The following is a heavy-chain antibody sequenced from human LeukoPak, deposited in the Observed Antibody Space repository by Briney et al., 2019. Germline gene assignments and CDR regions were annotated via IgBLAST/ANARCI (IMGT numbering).Heavy chain of an antibody. V-gene: IGHV3-23*01. CDR2: ISGSGGST. Sequence: GGSLRPSCAASGFTFSSYAMSWVRQAPGKGLEWVSAISGSGGSTYYADSVKGRFTISRDNSKNTLYLQMNSLRAEDTAVYYCAKDVEYYYGSGSYYRDSWGQGTLVTVSS. J-gene: IGHJ4*02. CDR1: GFTFSSYA. D-gene: IGHD3-10*01. CDR3: AKDVEYYYGSGSYYRDS.